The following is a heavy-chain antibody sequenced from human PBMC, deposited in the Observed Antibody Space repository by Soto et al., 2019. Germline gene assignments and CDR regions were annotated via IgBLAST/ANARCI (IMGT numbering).Heavy chain of an antibody. CDR1: GGTFSSYA. D-gene: IGHD5-18*01. Sequence: QVQLVQSGAEVKKPGSSVKVSCKASGGTFSSYAISWVRQAPGQGLEWMGGFIPIFGTANYAQKFQGRVTNTADESTSTAHMELSSLRPEHTAVYYCASRPLSGYSYGPDYYYGMDVWAQGTTVTVSS. CDR3: ASRPLSGYSYGPDYYYGMDV. CDR2: FIPIFGTA. V-gene: IGHV1-69*12. J-gene: IGHJ6*02.